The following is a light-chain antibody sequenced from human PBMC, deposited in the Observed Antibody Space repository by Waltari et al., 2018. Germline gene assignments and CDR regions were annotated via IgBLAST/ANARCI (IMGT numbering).Light chain of an antibody. V-gene: IGLV1-47*01. J-gene: IGLJ3*02. Sequence: QSVLTQPPSASGTPGQRVTISCSGSRSNIGTNYVYWYQQLPGTAPKLLIYKNDQRPSGVPDRFSGSKSGTSASLAISGLRSEDESTYYCAAWDDSRGVFGGGTKLTVL. CDR2: KND. CDR1: RSNIGTNY. CDR3: AAWDDSRGV.